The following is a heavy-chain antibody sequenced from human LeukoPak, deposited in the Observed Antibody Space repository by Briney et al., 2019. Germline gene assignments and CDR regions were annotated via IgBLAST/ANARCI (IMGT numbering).Heavy chain of an antibody. Sequence: GGSLRLSCAASGFTFRDYYMSWIRQAPGKGLEWGSYISSSGSTIYYADSVKGRFTNSRDNAKNSLHLQMSSLRAEDTAVYYCARRVIADRSAFDIWGQGTMVTVSS. D-gene: IGHD2-21*01. CDR3: ARRVIADRSAFDI. CDR2: ISSSGSTI. CDR1: GFTFRDYY. J-gene: IGHJ3*02. V-gene: IGHV3-11*04.